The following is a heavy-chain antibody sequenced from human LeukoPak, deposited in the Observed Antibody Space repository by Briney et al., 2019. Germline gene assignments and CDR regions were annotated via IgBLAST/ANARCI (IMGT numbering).Heavy chain of an antibody. V-gene: IGHV3-23*01. CDR2: ISGSGGST. D-gene: IGHD3-22*01. Sequence: GGSLRLSCAASGLTFSSYGMSWVRQAPGKGLEWVSAISGSGGSTYYADSVKGRFTISRDNSKNTLYLQMNSLRAEDTAVYYCAKQGGSGYYQVWGQGTLVTVSS. CDR1: GLTFSSYG. J-gene: IGHJ4*02. CDR3: AKQGGSGYYQV.